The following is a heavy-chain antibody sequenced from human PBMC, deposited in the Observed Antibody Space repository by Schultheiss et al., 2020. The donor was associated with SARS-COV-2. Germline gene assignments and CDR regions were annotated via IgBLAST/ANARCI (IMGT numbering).Heavy chain of an antibody. J-gene: IGHJ4*02. V-gene: IGHV4-61*01. CDR3: ARAGWYYGSGSSFDY. Sequence: SETLSLTCTVSGGSVSSGSYYWSWIRQPPGKGLEWIGEIYHSGSTNYNPSLKSRVTISVDKSKNQFSLKLSSVTAADTAVYYCARAGWYYGSGSSFDYWGQGTLVTVSS. D-gene: IGHD3-10*01. CDR2: IYHSGST. CDR1: GGSVSSGSYY.